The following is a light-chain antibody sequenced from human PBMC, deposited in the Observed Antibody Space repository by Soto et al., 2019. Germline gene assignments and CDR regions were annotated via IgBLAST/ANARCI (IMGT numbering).Light chain of an antibody. V-gene: IGLV1-44*01. CDR2: TNN. J-gene: IGLJ1*01. Sequence: QSVLTQPPSASGTPGQRVTISCSGSNSNLGRNTVNWYQQLPRTAPKLLIYTNNQRPSGVPDRFSGSKSGTSASLAISGLQSEDEADYYCSAWDDSLNGYVFGNGTKVTVL. CDR1: NSNLGRNT. CDR3: SAWDDSLNGYV.